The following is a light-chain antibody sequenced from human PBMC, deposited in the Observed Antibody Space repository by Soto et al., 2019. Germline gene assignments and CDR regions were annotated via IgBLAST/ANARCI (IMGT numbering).Light chain of an antibody. V-gene: IGLV2-14*01. J-gene: IGLJ1*01. CDR3: SSYTSSSIPYV. CDR2: DVS. Sequence: LTQPASVSGSPGQSITISCTGTSSDVGGYNYVSWYQQHPGKAPKLMIYDVSNRPSGVSNRFSGSKSGNTASLTISGLQAEDEADYYCSSYTSSSIPYVFGTGTKVTVL. CDR1: SSDVGGYNY.